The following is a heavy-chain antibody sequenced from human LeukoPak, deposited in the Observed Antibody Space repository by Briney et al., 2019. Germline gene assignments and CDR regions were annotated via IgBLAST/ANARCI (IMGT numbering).Heavy chain of an antibody. CDR2: INHSGST. V-gene: IGHV4-39*07. Sequence: SETLSLTCTVSGGSISSSSHYWGWIRQPPGKGLEWIGEINHSGSTNYNPSLKSRVTMSVDTSKNQFSLKLSSVTAADTAVYYCARVTGRWVFDYWGQGTLVTVSS. J-gene: IGHJ4*02. CDR1: GGSISSSSHY. CDR3: ARVTGRWVFDY. D-gene: IGHD6-13*01.